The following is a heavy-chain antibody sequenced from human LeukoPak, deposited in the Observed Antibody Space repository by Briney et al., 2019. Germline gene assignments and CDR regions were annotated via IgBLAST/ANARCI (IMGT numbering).Heavy chain of an antibody. D-gene: IGHD5-18*01. Sequence: GGSLRLSCAASGFTFSSYGIHWVRQAPGKGLEWVAFISSDESNKYYADSVKGRFTISRDNSKNTLSLQVSSLRAEDTAVYYCAKDRYSYAFEYSDSWGQGTLVTVSS. CDR3: AKDRYSYAFEYSDS. J-gene: IGHJ4*02. V-gene: IGHV3-30*18. CDR2: ISSDESNK. CDR1: GFTFSSYG.